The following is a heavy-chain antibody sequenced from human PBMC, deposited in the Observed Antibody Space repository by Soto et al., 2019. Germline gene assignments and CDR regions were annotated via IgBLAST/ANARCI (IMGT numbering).Heavy chain of an antibody. CDR1: GFTFSSYG. Sequence: QVQLVESGGGVVQPGRSLRVSCAASGFTFSSYGMNWVRQAPGKWLEWVAIISYDGSDKYYADSVKGRFTISRDNSKNTLYLQMNSLRGEDTAVYYCAKNPESYAWGLEGYCDYWGQGTLVTVSS. V-gene: IGHV3-30*18. J-gene: IGHJ4*02. CDR3: AKNPESYAWGLEGYCDY. CDR2: ISYDGSDK. D-gene: IGHD3-16*01.